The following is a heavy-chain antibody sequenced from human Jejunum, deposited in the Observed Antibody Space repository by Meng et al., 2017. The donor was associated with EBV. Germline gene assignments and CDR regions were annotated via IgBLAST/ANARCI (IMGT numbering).Heavy chain of an antibody. CDR1: GFPFSSSA. D-gene: IGHD1/OR15-1a*01. J-gene: IGHJ5*02. CDR2: IGGSGGAT. CDR3: AKLTRA. V-gene: IGHV3-23*01. Sequence: ELPVWEAGGVLVQPGGSVRLSCAASGFPFSSSAMSWVRQAPGKGLEWVSSIGGSGGATYYADSVKGRFTISRDNSKSTLYLQMNSLRAEDTAVYYCAKLTRAWGQGTLVTVSS.